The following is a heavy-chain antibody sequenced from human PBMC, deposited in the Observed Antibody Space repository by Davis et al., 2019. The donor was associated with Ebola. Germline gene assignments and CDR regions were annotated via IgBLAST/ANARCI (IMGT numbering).Heavy chain of an antibody. J-gene: IGHJ5*02. CDR3: VREPGSGSYYSP. D-gene: IGHD3-10*01. CDR2: IKQNGNER. CDR1: GFTFSDYW. Sequence: PGGSLRLSCVASGFTFSDYWMAWVRQAPGKEVEWVANIKQNGNERYYVDSVKGRFTISRDNARKSLDLQMNSLRVEDTAVYYCVREPGSGSYYSPWGQGTLVTVSS. V-gene: IGHV3-7*01.